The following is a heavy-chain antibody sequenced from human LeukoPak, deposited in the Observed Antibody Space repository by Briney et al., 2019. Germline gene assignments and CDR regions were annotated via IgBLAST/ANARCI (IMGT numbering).Heavy chain of an antibody. V-gene: IGHV1-69*05. J-gene: IGHJ4*02. D-gene: IGHD6-13*01. CDR1: VGTFTSYA. CDR3: ASLGIDATLLENFDY. Sequence: ASVKVSCKASVGTFTSYAISWVRQAPGQGLEWMGGIIPIFGTANYAQKFQGRVTITTDESTSTAYMELSSLRPEDTAVYYCASLGIDATLLENFDYWGQGTLVTVSS. CDR2: IIPIFGTA.